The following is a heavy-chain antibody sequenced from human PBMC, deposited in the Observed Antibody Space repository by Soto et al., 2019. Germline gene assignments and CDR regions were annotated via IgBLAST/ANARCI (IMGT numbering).Heavy chain of an antibody. D-gene: IGHD6-19*01. J-gene: IGHJ4*02. CDR2: INAGNGNT. Sequence: QVQLVQSGAEVKTPGASVKLSCKASGYTFPSYAMHWVRQAPGQSLEWMGWINAGNGNTKYSQRFQGRVTITRDTSASTAYIDLSSLRSEDTAVYYCARGIAVPVDPDYWGQGTLVTVSS. V-gene: IGHV1-3*01. CDR1: GYTFPSYA. CDR3: ARGIAVPVDPDY.